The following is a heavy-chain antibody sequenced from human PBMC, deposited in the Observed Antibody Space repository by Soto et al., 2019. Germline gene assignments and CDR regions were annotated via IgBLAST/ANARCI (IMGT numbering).Heavy chain of an antibody. CDR3: AKDCDRWYYFDY. V-gene: IGHV3-23*01. CDR2: ISGSGGST. Sequence: PGGSLRLSCAASGFSFSTYTMSWVRRAPGKGLEWVSAISGSGGSTYYADSVEGRFTISRDNSKNTLYLQMNSLRAEDTAVYYCAKDCDRWYYFDYWGQGTLVTVSS. J-gene: IGHJ4*02. D-gene: IGHD2-21*02. CDR1: GFSFSTYT.